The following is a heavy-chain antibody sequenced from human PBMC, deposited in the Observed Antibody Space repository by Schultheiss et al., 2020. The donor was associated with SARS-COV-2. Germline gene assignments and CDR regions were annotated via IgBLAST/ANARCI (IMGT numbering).Heavy chain of an antibody. CDR3: ARDGGDCTNGVCPFDY. CDR2: FYYSGTT. V-gene: IGHV4-59*12. D-gene: IGHD2-8*01. CDR1: GGSISRYY. J-gene: IGHJ4*02. Sequence: SETLSLTCSVSGGSISRYYWSWIRQPPGKGLEWIGFFYYSGTTNYNPSLKSRVSVSVDTSKNQFSLKLSSVTAADTAVYYCARDGGDCTNGVCPFDYWGQGTLVTVSS.